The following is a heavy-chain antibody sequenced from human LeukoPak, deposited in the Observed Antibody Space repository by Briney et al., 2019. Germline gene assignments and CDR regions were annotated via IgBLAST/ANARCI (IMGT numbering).Heavy chain of an antibody. D-gene: IGHD2-15*01. J-gene: IGHJ5*02. CDR1: GFTFGDYA. V-gene: IGHV3-7*01. CDR2: IKQDGSEK. Sequence: GGSLRLSCTASGFTFGDYAMSWVRQAPGKGLEWVANIKQDGSEKYYVDSVKGRFTISRDNAKNSLYLQMNSLRAEDTAVYYCAREEVIGYCSGGSCYDWFDPWGQGTLVTVSS. CDR3: AREEVIGYCSGGSCYDWFDP.